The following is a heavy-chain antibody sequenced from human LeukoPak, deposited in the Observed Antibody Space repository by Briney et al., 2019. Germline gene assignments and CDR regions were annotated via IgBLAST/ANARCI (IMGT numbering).Heavy chain of an antibody. V-gene: IGHV4-38-2*02. CDR2: IFHSGNT. CDR3: ARPVESSGYMWFY. CDR1: GDSITTPYY. D-gene: IGHD3-22*01. Sequence: PSETLSLTCTVSGDSITTPYYWGWIRQSPGKGLEWIGSIFHSGNTYYNPSLKSRLTISIDTSKNQFSLRLNSVTAADTAVYYCARPVESSGYMWFYWGQGTLVTVSS. J-gene: IGHJ4*02.